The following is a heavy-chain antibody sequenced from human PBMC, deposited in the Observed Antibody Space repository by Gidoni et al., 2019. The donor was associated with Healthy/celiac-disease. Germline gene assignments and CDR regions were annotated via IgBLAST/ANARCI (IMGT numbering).Heavy chain of an antibody. CDR3: AREGLVGAMAEAFDI. D-gene: IGHD1-26*01. CDR2: ITAYNGNT. J-gene: IGHJ3*02. V-gene: IGHV1-18*01. Sequence: QVQLVQSGAEVKKPGASVKVSCKASGYTFTRSGISWVRQATGQGLEWMGWITAYNGNTNYAQKLQGRVAMTTGTSTSTACMELRSVGSDDTAVYYCAREGLVGAMAEAFDIWGQGTMVTVSS. CDR1: GYTFTRSG.